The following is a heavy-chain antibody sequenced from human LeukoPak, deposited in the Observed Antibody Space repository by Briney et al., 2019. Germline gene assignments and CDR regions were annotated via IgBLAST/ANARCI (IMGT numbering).Heavy chain of an antibody. J-gene: IGHJ1*01. Sequence: PSETLSLTCTVSGGSISSYYWGWIRQPPGKGLEWIGSIYYSGSTYYNPSLKSRVTISVDTSKNQFSLKLSSVTAADTAVYYCARTTVVTPEYFQHWGQGTLVTVSS. CDR2: IYYSGST. CDR1: GGSISSYY. CDR3: ARTTVVTPEYFQH. D-gene: IGHD4-23*01. V-gene: IGHV4-39*07.